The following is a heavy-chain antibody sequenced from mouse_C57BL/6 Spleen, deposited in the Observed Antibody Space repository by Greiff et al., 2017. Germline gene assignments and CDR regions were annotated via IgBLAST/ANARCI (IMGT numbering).Heavy chain of an antibody. CDR2: ILPGSGST. Sequence: QVQLKESGAELMKPGASVKLPCKATGYTFTGYWIEWVKQRPGHGLEWIGEILPGSGSTNYNEKFKGKATFTADTSSNTAYMQLSSLTTEDSAIYYCARSGIITTVVAHWYFDVWGTGTTVTVSS. CDR1: GYTFTGYW. V-gene: IGHV1-9*01. J-gene: IGHJ1*03. CDR3: ARSGIITTVVAHWYFDV. D-gene: IGHD1-1*01.